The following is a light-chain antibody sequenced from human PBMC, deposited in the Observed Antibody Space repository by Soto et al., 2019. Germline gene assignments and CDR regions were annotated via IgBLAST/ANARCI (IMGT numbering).Light chain of an antibody. CDR1: QSVSSSY. V-gene: IGKV3-20*01. Sequence: DIELTQSPATLSLYIGERATISCRASQSVSSSYLAWYQQKPGQAPKLLIYRASSRDTGIPDRFSGSGSGTDFTLTISRLEPEDFAVYYCQQYSSYPWTFGQGTKVDIK. CDR3: QQYSSYPWT. J-gene: IGKJ1*01. CDR2: RAS.